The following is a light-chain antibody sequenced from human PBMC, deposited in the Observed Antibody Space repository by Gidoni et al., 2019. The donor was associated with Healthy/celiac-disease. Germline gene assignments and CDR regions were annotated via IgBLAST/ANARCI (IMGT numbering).Light chain of an antibody. Sequence: EIVLTQSPATLSLSPGERATLSRRASQSVSSYLAWYQQKPGQAPRLLIYDASNRATGIPARFSGSGSGTDFTLTISGLEPEDFAVYYCQQRSNWPIFTFGPGTKVDIK. J-gene: IGKJ3*01. CDR3: QQRSNWPIFT. CDR1: QSVSSY. CDR2: DAS. V-gene: IGKV3-11*01.